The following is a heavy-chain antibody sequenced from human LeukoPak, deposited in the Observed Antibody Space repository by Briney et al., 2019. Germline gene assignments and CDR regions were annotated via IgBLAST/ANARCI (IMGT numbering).Heavy chain of an antibody. V-gene: IGHV4-31*03. J-gene: IGHJ4*02. CDR2: IYYSGST. CDR1: GAPISRGGNS. CDR3: AREYKTKEPAYYFDY. Sequence: SSETLSLTCTVPGAPISRGGNSGSGIPRPPGKGLEWFGYIYYSGSTYYNPSLKSRVTISVDTSKNQFSLKLSSVTAADTAVYYCAREYKTKEPAYYFDYWGQGTLVTVSS. D-gene: IGHD1-1*01.